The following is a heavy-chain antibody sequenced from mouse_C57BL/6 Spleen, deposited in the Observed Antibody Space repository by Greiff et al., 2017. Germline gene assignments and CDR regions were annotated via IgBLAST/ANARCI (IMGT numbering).Heavy chain of an antibody. CDR1: GFTFSSYG. D-gene: IGHD2-3*01. V-gene: IGHV5-6*01. CDR3: ARDDLAY. CDR2: ISSGGSYT. Sequence: EVKLMESGGDLVKPGGSLKLSCAASGFTFSSYGMSWVRQTPDKRLEWVATISSGGSYTYYPDSVKGRFTISRDNAKNTLYLQMSSLKSEDTAMYYCARDDLAYWGQGTLVTVSA. J-gene: IGHJ3*01.